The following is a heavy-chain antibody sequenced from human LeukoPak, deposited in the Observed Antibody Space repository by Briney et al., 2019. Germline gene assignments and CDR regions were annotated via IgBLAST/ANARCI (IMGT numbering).Heavy chain of an antibody. D-gene: IGHD3-3*01. Sequence: GGSLTLSCAASGFTVSSNYMSWVRQAPGKGLAWVSVIYSGGSTYYADSVKGRFAISRDNSKNTLYLQMNSLRAEDTAVYYCARNYDFWSGYYDYWGQGTLVTVSS. CDR2: IYSGGST. CDR1: GFTVSSNY. J-gene: IGHJ4*02. CDR3: ARNYDFWSGYYDY. V-gene: IGHV3-66*02.